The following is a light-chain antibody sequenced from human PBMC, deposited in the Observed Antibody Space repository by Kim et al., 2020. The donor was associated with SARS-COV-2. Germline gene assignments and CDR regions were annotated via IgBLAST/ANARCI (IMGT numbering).Light chain of an antibody. CDR2: RYS. CDR3: QVWDSSTYV. V-gene: IGLV3-9*01. Sequence: VTRGQKARSTWGGDNMESKDVRLYQQKPGQTPVLVIYRYSNRPSGIPERFSGSSTGNTANLTISRAQAGDEADYYCQVWDSSTYVFGTGTKVTDL. J-gene: IGLJ1*01. CDR1: NMESKD.